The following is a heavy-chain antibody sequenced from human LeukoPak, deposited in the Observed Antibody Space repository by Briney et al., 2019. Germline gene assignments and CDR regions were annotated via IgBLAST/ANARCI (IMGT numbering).Heavy chain of an antibody. V-gene: IGHV3-30*04. CDR2: ISYDGRNK. CDR3: ARDPTTRSDY. Sequence: GRSLRLSCAASGFTFSSYAMHWVRQAPGKGLEWVAVISYDGRNKYYADSVKGGFTISRENSKNTLYLQMNSLRAEDTAVYYCARDPTTRSDYWGQGTLVTVSS. D-gene: IGHD1-1*01. CDR1: GFTFSSYA. J-gene: IGHJ4*02.